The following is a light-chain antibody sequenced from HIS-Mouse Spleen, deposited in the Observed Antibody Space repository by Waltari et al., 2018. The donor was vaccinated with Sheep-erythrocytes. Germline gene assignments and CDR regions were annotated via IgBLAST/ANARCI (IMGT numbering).Light chain of an antibody. CDR1: QGISSY. V-gene: IGKV1-9*01. J-gene: IGKJ2*01. Sequence: IPLTQYPSFLSASVADRVTITCRASQGISSYLAWYQQKPGKAPKLLIYAASTLQSGVPSRFSGSGSGTEFTLTISSLQPEDFATYYCQQLNSYPHTFGQGTKLEIK. CDR2: AAS. CDR3: QQLNSYPHT.